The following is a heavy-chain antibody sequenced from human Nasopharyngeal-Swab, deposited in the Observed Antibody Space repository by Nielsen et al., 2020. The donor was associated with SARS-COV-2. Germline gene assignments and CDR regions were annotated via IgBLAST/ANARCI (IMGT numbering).Heavy chain of an antibody. CDR1: GFTFSSYA. CDR2: ISADGSNE. Sequence: GESLKISCAASGFTFSSYAMHWVRQAPGKGLEWVALISADGSNEYYADSVKGRFTISRDNSKSTLYLQMNSLRVEDTAVYYCARGGGFCTSCYGVDYWGQGTLVTVSS. V-gene: IGHV3-30*04. CDR3: ARGGGFCTSCYGVDY. J-gene: IGHJ4*02. D-gene: IGHD2-2*01.